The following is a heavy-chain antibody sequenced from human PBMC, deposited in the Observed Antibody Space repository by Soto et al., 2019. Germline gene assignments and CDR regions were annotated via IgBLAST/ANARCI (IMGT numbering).Heavy chain of an antibody. CDR3: ATGIVVVVAATGFAFDI. J-gene: IGHJ3*02. Sequence: GASVKVSCKASGGTFSSYTISWVRQAPGQGLEWMGRIIPILGIANYAQKFQGGVTITADKSTSTAYMELSSLRFEDTAVYYCATGIVVVVAATGFAFDIWGQGTMVTVSS. CDR1: GGTFSSYT. V-gene: IGHV1-69*02. CDR2: IIPILGIA. D-gene: IGHD2-15*01.